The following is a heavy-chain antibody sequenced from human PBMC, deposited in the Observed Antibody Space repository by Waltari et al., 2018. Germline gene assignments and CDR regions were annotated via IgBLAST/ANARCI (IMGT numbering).Heavy chain of an antibody. CDR2: ISGGSSTI. D-gene: IGHD3-22*01. V-gene: IGHV3-48*04. CDR1: GFTLSSYS. Sequence: EVQLVESGGGLVQPGGSLRLSCAASGFTLSSYSMNWVRQAPGKGLEWVSYISGGSSTIYYADSVKGRFTMSRDNTKNSLHLQMNSLRAEDTALYYCARSYSSSAGGFDYWGQGTLVTVSS. J-gene: IGHJ4*02. CDR3: ARSYSSSAGGFDY.